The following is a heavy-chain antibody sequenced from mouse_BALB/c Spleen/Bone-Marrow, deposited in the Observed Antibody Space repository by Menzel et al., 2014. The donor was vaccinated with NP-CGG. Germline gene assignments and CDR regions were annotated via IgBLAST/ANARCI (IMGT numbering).Heavy chain of an antibody. CDR2: IWGDGST. CDR3: VKPEDGYAMDY. CDR1: GFSLTSNG. D-gene: IGHD2-3*01. V-gene: IGHV2-3*01. J-gene: IGHJ4*01. Sequence: VQLVESGPGLVAPSQSLSITCTVSGFSLTSNGVSWVRQPPGKGLEWLGVIWGDGSTKYHSALISRLSISKDNSKSRVFLKLNSLHTDDTATYYCVKPEDGYAMDYWGQGTSVTVSS.